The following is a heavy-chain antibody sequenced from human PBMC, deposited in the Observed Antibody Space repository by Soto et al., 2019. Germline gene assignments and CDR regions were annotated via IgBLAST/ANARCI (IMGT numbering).Heavy chain of an antibody. J-gene: IGHJ6*02. CDR2: ISGSGGST. CDR1: GFTFSSYA. V-gene: IGHV3-23*01. Sequence: GGSLRLSCAASGFTFSSYAMSWVRQAPGKGLEWVSAISGSGGSTYYADSVKGRFTISRDNSKNTLYLQMNSLRAEDTAVYYCAKLEDYYDSSGYYPHYYYYGMDVWGQGTTVTVSS. D-gene: IGHD3-22*01. CDR3: AKLEDYYDSSGYYPHYYYYGMDV.